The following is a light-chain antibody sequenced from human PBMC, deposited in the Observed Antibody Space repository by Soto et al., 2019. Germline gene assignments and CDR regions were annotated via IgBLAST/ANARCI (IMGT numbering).Light chain of an antibody. CDR3: QQRSNWPPMYT. V-gene: IGKV3-11*01. J-gene: IGKJ2*01. CDR1: QSVSSY. Sequence: DIVLTQSPATLSLSPGERATLSCRAIQSVSSYLAWYQQRPGHVPSLLIYEASKRATGIPARFSASGSGTDLTLTIGSLEPEDFAIYFCQQRSNWPPMYTFGQGTKLEIK. CDR2: EAS.